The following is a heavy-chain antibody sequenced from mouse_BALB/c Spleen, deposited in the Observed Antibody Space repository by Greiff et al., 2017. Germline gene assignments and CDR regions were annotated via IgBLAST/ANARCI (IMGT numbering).Heavy chain of an antibody. V-gene: IGHV3-2*02. CDR3: ARWGLPPYAMDY. D-gene: IGHD2-2*01. Sequence: EVQLQESGPGLVKPSQSLSLTCTVTGYSITSDYAWNWIRQFPGNKLEWMGYISYSGSTSYNPSLKSRISITRDTSKNQFFLQLNSVTTEDTATYYCARWGLPPYAMDYWGQGTSVTVSS. J-gene: IGHJ4*01. CDR1: GYSITSDYA. CDR2: ISYSGST.